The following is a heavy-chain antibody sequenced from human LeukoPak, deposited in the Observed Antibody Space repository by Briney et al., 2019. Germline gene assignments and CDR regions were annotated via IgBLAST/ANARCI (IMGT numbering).Heavy chain of an antibody. D-gene: IGHD5-24*01. J-gene: IGHJ4*02. V-gene: IGHV3-30*02. CDR2: IRFDGSNT. Sequence: GGSLRLSCAASGFTFSSYGMHWVRQAPGKGLEWVSFIRFDGSNTYYADSVKGRFTISRDNSKNTLYLQMNSLRPEDTAVYYCAKDLEGGWLHSGYYFDYWGQGTLVTVSS. CDR1: GFTFSSYG. CDR3: AKDLEGGWLHSGYYFDY.